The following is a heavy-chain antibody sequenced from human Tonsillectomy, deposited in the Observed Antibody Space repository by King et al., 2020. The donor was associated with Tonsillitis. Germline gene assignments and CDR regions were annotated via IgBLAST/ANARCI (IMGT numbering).Heavy chain of an antibody. D-gene: IGHD3-22*01. Sequence: EVQLVESGGNLVKPGGSLRLSCAASGFTFSNAWMNWVRQAPGKGLEWVGRIKSTTDGGTTDYAAPVKGRFTISRDDSKDTLYLQMDSLKTEDTAVYYCTTGLGSAYYYWIDYWGQGTLVTVSS. CDR1: GFTFSNAW. CDR3: TTGLGSAYYYWIDY. J-gene: IGHJ4*02. CDR2: IKSTTDGGTT. V-gene: IGHV3-15*07.